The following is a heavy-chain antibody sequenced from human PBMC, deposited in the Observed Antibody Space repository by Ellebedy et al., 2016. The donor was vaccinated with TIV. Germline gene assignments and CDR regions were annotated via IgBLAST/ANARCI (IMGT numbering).Heavy chain of an antibody. J-gene: IGHJ4*02. V-gene: IGHV3-30*03. CDR2: LSYDGSKK. Sequence: GESLKISXAASGFSFSDYGMHWFRQAPGKGPEWVAVLSYDGSKKYYADSVVGRFTISRDNAKNSVFLQMNSLRAEDTAVYYCARYPRPPYYFDYWGQGTLVTVSS. CDR3: ARYPRPPYYFDY. CDR1: GFSFSDYG.